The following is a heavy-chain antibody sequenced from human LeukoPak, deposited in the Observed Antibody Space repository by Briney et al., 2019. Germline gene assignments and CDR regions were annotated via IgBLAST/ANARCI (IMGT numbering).Heavy chain of an antibody. J-gene: IGHJ3*02. D-gene: IGHD2-15*01. V-gene: IGHV1-2*02. CDR2: INPNSGGT. CDR3: ARYCSGGSCYGSDAFDI. Sequence: ASVKVSCKASGYTFTGYYMHWVRQAPGQGLEWMGWINPNSGGTNYAQKFQGRVTMTRNTSISTAYMELSSLRSEDTAVYYCARYCSGGSCYGSDAFDIWGQGTMVTVSS. CDR1: GYTFTGYY.